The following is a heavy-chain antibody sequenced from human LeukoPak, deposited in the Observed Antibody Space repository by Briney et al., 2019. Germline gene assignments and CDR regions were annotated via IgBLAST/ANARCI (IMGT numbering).Heavy chain of an antibody. CDR2: ISAYNGNT. Sequence: ASVKVSCKASGYTFTSYAMNWVRQAPGQGLEWMGWISAYNGNTNYAQKLQGRVTMTTDTSTSTAYMELRSLRSDDTAVYYCARAIPYYMDVWGKGTTVTVSS. V-gene: IGHV1-18*01. CDR3: ARAIPYYMDV. J-gene: IGHJ6*03. CDR1: GYTFTSYA.